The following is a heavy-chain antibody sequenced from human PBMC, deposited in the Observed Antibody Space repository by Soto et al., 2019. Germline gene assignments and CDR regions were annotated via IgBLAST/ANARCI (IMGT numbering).Heavy chain of an antibody. V-gene: IGHV3-33*01. CDR2: LSTGGNIK. D-gene: IGHD1-1*01. J-gene: IGHJ5*02. CDR3: ARDIGRQVGYNWESDHIDL. Sequence: QVQLVESGGGVVQPGRSLRLSCSASHFIFRNYGMHWVRQAPGKGLEWMAFLSTGGNIKKSAHSLEGRFTISRDNSENTLFLQMNNLRADDTAIYYCARDIGRQVGYNWESDHIDLWGQGTLVTVSS. CDR1: HFIFRNYG.